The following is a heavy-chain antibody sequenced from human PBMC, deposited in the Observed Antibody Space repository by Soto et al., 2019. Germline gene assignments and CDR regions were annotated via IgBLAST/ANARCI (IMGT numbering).Heavy chain of an antibody. CDR3: AITTCGWTREGLQH. D-gene: IGHD6-19*01. CDR1: GFTFSSYA. J-gene: IGHJ1*01. Sequence: GGSLRLSCAASGFTFSSYAMSWVRQAPGKGLEWVSAISGSGGNTYYADSVKGRFTISRDNSKNTLYLQMNSLRAEDTAVYYCAITTCGWTREGLQHWGQGTLVTVSS. CDR2: ISGSGGNT. V-gene: IGHV3-23*01.